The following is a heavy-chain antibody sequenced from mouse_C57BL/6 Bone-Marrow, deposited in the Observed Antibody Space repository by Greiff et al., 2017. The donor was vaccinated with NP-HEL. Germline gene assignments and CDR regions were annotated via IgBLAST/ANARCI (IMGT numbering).Heavy chain of an antibody. CDR2: IDPSDSYT. Sequence: VQLQQPGAELVRPGTSVKLSCKASGYTFTSYWMHWVKQRPGQGLEWIGVIDPSDSYTNYNQKFKGKATLTVDTSSSTAYMQLSSLTSEDSAVYYCARYGYYGSSYGYWGQGTTLTVSS. D-gene: IGHD1-1*01. V-gene: IGHV1-59*01. J-gene: IGHJ2*01. CDR3: ARYGYYGSSYGY. CDR1: GYTFTSYW.